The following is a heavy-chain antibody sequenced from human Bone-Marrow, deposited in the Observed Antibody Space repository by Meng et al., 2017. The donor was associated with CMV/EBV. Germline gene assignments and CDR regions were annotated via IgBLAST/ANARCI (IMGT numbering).Heavy chain of an antibody. J-gene: IGHJ6*02. D-gene: IGHD2-15*01. Sequence: GSLRLSCTVSGGSISSSSYYWGWIRQPPGKGLEWIGSIYYSGSTYYNPSLKSRVTISVDTSKNQFSLKLSSVTAADTAVYYCARGGYDYYGMDVWGQGNTVTVSS. CDR2: IYYSGST. V-gene: IGHV4-39*01. CDR1: GGSISSSSYY. CDR3: ARGGYDYYGMDV.